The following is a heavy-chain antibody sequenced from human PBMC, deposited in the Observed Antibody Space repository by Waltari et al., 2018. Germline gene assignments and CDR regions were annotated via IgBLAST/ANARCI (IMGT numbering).Heavy chain of an antibody. D-gene: IGHD3-16*01. CDR3: ARGRGNYYYYGMDV. Sequence: QVQLQQWGAGLLQPSETLSLTCAVYGGSFSGYYWIWLRQPPGKGLEWIGEINHSGSTNYNPSLKSRVTISVDTSKNQFSLKLSSVTAADTAVYYCARGRGNYYYYGMDVWGQGTTVTVSS. V-gene: IGHV4-34*01. CDR2: INHSGST. J-gene: IGHJ6*02. CDR1: GGSFSGYY.